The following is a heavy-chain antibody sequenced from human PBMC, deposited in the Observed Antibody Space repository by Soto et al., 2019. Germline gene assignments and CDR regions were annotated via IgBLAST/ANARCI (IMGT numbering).Heavy chain of an antibody. CDR2: IYYSGST. CDR3: ARYYYDSSGSNWFDP. Sequence: SETLSLTCTVSGGSVSSGSYYWSWIRQPPGKGLEWIGYIYYSGSTNYNPSLKSRVTISVDTSKNQFSLKLSSVTAADTAAYYCARYYYDSSGSNWFDPWGQGTLVTVSS. V-gene: IGHV4-61*01. CDR1: GGSVSSGSYY. D-gene: IGHD3-22*01. J-gene: IGHJ5*02.